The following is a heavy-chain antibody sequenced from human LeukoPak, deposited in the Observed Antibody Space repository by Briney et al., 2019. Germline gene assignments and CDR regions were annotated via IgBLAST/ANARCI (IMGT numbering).Heavy chain of an antibody. CDR2: IFYSGTT. CDR3: ARVITASWFDP. CDR1: NDSISPLY. J-gene: IGHJ5*02. Sequence: SETLSLTCTVSNDSISPLYWGWIRQPPGKGLEFIGYIFYSGTTNFNPSLKSRVTLSVDTSKNLFSLKLSSVTAADTAVYYCARVITASWFDPWGQGTLVTVSS. V-gene: IGHV4-59*11.